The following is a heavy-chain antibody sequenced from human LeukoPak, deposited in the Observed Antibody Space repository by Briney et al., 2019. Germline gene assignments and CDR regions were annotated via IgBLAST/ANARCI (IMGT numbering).Heavy chain of an antibody. CDR2: IYSGGDT. CDR3: AKDLRFLEWFLNYYMDV. V-gene: IGHV3-53*01. J-gene: IGHJ6*03. D-gene: IGHD3-3*01. Sequence: GGSLTLSCAASGFTVSGNYMSWFRQAPGKGLECVAVIYSGGDTYYADSVKGRFTISRDKSKNGLYLQMNSLRAEDTAVYYCAKDLRFLEWFLNYYMDVWGKGTTVTVSS. CDR1: GFTVSGNY.